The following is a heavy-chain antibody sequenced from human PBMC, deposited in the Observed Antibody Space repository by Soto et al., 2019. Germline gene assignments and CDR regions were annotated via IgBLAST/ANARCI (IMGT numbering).Heavy chain of an antibody. CDR2: ISGSGGST. CDR3: AKSGVGVAATTPYDYYYMYF. CDR1: GFNFSSYA. J-gene: IGHJ6*03. D-gene: IGHD2-15*01. Sequence: EVQLLESGGGLVQPGGSLRLSCAASGFNFSSYAMSWVRQAQGKGLEWVSAISGSGGSTYYADSVKGRFTISRDNFKNTLYLQMNSLRAEYTAVYYCAKSGVGVAATTPYDYYYMYFWGKGTTITVSS. V-gene: IGHV3-23*01.